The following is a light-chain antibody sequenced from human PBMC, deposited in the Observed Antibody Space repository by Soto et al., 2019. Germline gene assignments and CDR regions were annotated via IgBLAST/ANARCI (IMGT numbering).Light chain of an antibody. CDR1: QDIGNY. J-gene: IGKJ1*01. CDR2: AAS. CDR3: QKYNRGSWT. V-gene: IGKV1-27*01. Sequence: DIQMTQSPSSLSASVGDRVTITCRASQDIGNYLAWYQQRPGKVPQLLLYAASTLQSGVPSRFSGSGSGTDFTLTISSLQPEDVATYYCQKYNRGSWTFGQGTKVEI.